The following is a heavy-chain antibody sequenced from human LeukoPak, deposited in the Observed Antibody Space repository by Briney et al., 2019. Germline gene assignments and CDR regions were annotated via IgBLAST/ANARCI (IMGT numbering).Heavy chain of an antibody. CDR3: ASGGSSSWYFDY. Sequence: SETLSLTCTVSGGSIRSYYWSWIRQPPGKGLEWIGSIYYSGSTYYNPSLKSRVTISVDTSKNQFSLKLSSVTAADTAVYYCASGGSSSWYFDYWGQGTLVTVSS. D-gene: IGHD6-13*01. CDR2: IYYSGST. V-gene: IGHV4-59*05. J-gene: IGHJ4*02. CDR1: GGSIRSYY.